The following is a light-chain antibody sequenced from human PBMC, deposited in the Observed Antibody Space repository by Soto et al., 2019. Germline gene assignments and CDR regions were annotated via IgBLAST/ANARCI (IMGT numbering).Light chain of an antibody. V-gene: IGLV6-57*04. J-gene: IGLJ2*01. CDR1: SGGIANNY. CDR3: QSYDSSFVL. CDR2: EHN. Sequence: NFMLTQPHSVSESPGVTVTISCTRTSGGIANNYVQWYQQRPGSAPTIVIYEHNQRPSGVPDRFSGSTDVSSNSASLTISGLQTEHEADYYWQSYDSSFVLFSGGTKVTVL.